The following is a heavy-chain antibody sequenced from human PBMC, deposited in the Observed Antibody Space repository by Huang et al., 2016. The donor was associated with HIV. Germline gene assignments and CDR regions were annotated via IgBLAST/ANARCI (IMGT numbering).Heavy chain of an antibody. Sequence: EVQLAESGGGFVRPGGSLRLSCVASGFSFRDFVMSWIRQPPGKGLEWVSTVTGSGGAKYYADSVKGLFTISRDNSKSTLYLEMTSLRVDDTAVYYCGPYDYRGQGTLVSVSS. CDR1: GFSFRDFV. V-gene: IGHV3-23*04. J-gene: IGHJ4*02. CDR3: GPYDY. CDR2: VTGSGGAK.